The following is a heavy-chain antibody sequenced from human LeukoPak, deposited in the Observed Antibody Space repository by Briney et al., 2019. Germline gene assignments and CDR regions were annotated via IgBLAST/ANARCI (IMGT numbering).Heavy chain of an antibody. D-gene: IGHD1-14*01. CDR3: ARDFFSEVTYHGEIAYFDQ. J-gene: IGHJ4*02. V-gene: IGHV1-2*02. CDR2: INPKSGDT. CDR1: GYTFTSSG. Sequence: ASVKVSCKASGYTFTSSGISWVRQAPGQGLEWMGWINPKSGDTKSAQKFQGRVTMTGDTSISTIYMEVTRLRSDDTAIYYCARDFFSEVTYHGEIAYFDQWGPGTLVSVSS.